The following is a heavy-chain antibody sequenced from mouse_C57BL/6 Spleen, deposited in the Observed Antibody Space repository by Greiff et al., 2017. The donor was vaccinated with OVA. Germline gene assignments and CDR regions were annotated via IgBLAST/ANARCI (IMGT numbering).Heavy chain of an antibody. CDR1: GFTFSDYG. D-gene: IGHD2-14*01. CDR2: ISSGSSTI. J-gene: IGHJ4*01. Sequence: DVQLVESGGGLVKPGGSLKLSCAASGFTFSDYGMHWVRQAPEKGLEWVAYISSGSSTIYYADTVKGRFTISRDNAKNTLFMQMTSLRSEDTAMYYCARVREYDLYARDYWGQGTSGTVSS. V-gene: IGHV5-17*01. CDR3: ARVREYDLYARDY.